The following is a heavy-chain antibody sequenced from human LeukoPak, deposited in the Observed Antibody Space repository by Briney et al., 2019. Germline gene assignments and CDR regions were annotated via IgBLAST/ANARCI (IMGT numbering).Heavy chain of an antibody. D-gene: IGHD3-10*01. J-gene: IGHJ4*02. V-gene: IGHV3-33*01. CDR3: ARASGPFNY. CDR2: IWNDGSNK. Sequence: PGGSLRLSCAASGFTFSIYGMHWVRQAPGKGLEWVAVIWNDGSNKYYADSVKGRFTISRDNSKNTLHLQMNSLRAEDTAVYSCARASGPFNYWGQGTLVTVSS. CDR1: GFTFSIYG.